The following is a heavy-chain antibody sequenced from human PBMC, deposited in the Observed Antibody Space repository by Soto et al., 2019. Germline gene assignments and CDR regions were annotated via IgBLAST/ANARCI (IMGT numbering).Heavy chain of an antibody. CDR3: ATSTGELLTLGP. J-gene: IGHJ5*02. D-gene: IGHD1-1*01. CDR2: IYYTGTT. Sequence: SETLSLTCAVSGHSIYSNYWWGWIRQSPGKGLEWIGYIYYTGTTYYNPSLNSRVTMSVDTTKNHFSLKLTAVTAADTAMYYCATSTGELLTLGPWGRGTLVTVSS. V-gene: IGHV4-28*01. CDR1: GHSIYSNYW.